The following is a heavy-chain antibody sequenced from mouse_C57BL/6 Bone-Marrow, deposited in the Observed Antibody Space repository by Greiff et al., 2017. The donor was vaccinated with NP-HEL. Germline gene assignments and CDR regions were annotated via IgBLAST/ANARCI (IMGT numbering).Heavy chain of an antibody. J-gene: IGHJ1*03. D-gene: IGHD1-1*01. V-gene: IGHV1-59*01. Sequence: QVQLQQPGAELVRPGTSVKLSCKASGYTFTSYWMHWVKQRPGQGLEWIGVIDPSDSYTNYNQKFKGKATLTVDTSSSTAYMQLSSLTSEDSAVYYCARDYYGSPHWYFDGWGTGTTVTVSA. CDR3: ARDYYGSPHWYFDG. CDR1: GYTFTSYW. CDR2: IDPSDSYT.